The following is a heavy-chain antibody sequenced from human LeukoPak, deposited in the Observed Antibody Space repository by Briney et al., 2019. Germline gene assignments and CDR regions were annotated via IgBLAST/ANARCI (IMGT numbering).Heavy chain of an antibody. J-gene: IGHJ4*02. CDR3: AKREAVAGMSDFDY. D-gene: IGHD6-19*01. V-gene: IGHV3-30*02. Sequence: GGPQRLSCAACGYLFNSYGMHGLRQARGKGLEGVTFIQHDGSNIYYVDSVRGRFTISRDNSKNTLYLQMNSLRTEDTAVYYCAKREAVAGMSDFDYWGQGTLVTVSS. CDR1: GYLFNSYG. CDR2: IQHDGSNI.